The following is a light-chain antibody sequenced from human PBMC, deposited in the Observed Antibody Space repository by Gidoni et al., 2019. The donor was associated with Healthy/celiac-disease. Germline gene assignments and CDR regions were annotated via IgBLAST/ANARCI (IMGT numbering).Light chain of an antibody. Sequence: EIVLTQSPATLSLSPGERATLSCRASQSVSSYLAWYQQKPGQAPRLLIYDASNRATGIPARFSGSGSGTDFTLTISSREPEDFEVYYCQRRRNWHPWTFGQGTKVEIK. J-gene: IGKJ1*01. V-gene: IGKV3-11*01. CDR3: QRRRNWHPWT. CDR2: DAS. CDR1: QSVSSY.